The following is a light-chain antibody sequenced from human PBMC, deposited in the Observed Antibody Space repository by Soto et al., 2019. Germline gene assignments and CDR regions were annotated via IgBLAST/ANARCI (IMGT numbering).Light chain of an antibody. V-gene: IGKV1-5*01. CDR2: DAS. J-gene: IGKJ1*01. CDR1: QSISSW. CDR3: QQYNSYPWT. Sequence: GDRVTITCRASQSISSWLAWYQQKPGKAPKLLNYDASSLESGVPSRFSGSGSGTEFTLTISSLQPDDFATYYCQQYNSYPWTFGQGTKVEIK.